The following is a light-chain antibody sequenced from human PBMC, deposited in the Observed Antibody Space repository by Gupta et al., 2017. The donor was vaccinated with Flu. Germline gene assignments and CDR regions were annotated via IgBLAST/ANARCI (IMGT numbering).Light chain of an antibody. CDR1: QSVSSN. V-gene: IGKV3-15*01. Sequence: EIVMTQSPATQSVSPGERATLSCRASQSVSSNLAWYQQKPGQGPRLLIYGASTRATGIPARFSGSGSGTEFTLTISSRQSEDFAVYYCQHENNCPKTFGQGTKLEIK. CDR2: GAS. J-gene: IGKJ2*01. CDR3: QHENNCPKT.